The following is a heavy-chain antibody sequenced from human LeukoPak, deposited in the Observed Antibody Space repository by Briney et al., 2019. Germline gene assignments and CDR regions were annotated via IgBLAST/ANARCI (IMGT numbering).Heavy chain of an antibody. Sequence: SETLSLTCTVSGGSISSYYWSWIRQPPGKGLEWIGYIYHSGSTYYNPSLKSRVTISVHTSKNQFSLRLSSVTAADTAVYYCAREVCTGGTCYFDYWGQGTLVTVSS. V-gene: IGHV4-59*12. D-gene: IGHD2-8*02. CDR3: AREVCTGGTCYFDY. J-gene: IGHJ4*02. CDR1: GGSISSYY. CDR2: IYHSGST.